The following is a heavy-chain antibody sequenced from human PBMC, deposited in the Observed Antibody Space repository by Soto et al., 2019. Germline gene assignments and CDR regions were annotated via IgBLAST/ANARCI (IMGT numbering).Heavy chain of an antibody. CDR2: IYHSRST. V-gene: IGHV4-30-4*01. D-gene: IGHD3-10*01. J-gene: IGHJ5*02. CDR1: GDSITRGDYY. Sequence: TRTLSLTCTVSGDSITRGDYYWNWIRQSPGKGLEWIAHIYHSRSTYYNPSLKSRVSISIDKSKNKFSLELNSVTAADTAVYSCARVVVQRPFFNHFDPWGQATLVT. CDR3: ARVVVQRPFFNHFDP.